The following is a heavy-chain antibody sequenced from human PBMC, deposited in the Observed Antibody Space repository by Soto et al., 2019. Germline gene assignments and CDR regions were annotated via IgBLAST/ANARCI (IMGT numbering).Heavy chain of an antibody. CDR3: AGGGLVSAGTLDY. J-gene: IGHJ4*02. CDR2: IYYSGST. D-gene: IGHD1-26*01. Sequence: PSETLSLTCDVSGGSISSYYWSWVRQPPGKGLEWIGYIYYSGSTNYNPSLKSRVTLSVDTSENQFSLRLSSVTAADTAVYYCAGGGLVSAGTLDYWGQGTLVTVST. CDR1: GGSISSYY. V-gene: IGHV4-59*03.